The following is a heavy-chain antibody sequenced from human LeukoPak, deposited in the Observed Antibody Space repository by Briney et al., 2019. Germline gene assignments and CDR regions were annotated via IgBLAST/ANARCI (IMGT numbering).Heavy chain of an antibody. CDR1: GFTVSSNY. Sequence: GGSLRLSCAASGFTVSSNYMSWVRQAPGKGLEWVSVIYSGGSTYYADSVKGRFTISRDNSKNTLYLQMNSLRAEDTAVYYCARDSGYSSSWYFLLDYWGQGTLVTVSS. J-gene: IGHJ4*02. D-gene: IGHD6-13*01. CDR3: ARDSGYSSSWYFLLDY. V-gene: IGHV3-53*01. CDR2: IYSGGST.